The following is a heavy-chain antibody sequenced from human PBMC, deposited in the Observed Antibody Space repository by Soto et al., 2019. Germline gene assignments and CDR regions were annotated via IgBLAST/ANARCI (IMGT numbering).Heavy chain of an antibody. CDR2: ISGSGGST. CDR3: AKGYSYGPVYYYYGMDV. D-gene: IGHD5-18*01. J-gene: IGHJ6*02. Sequence: EVQLLESGGGLVQPGGSLRLSCAASGFTFSSYAMSWVRQAPGKGLEWVSAISGSGGSTYYADSVKGRFTISRDNSKNTLYLQMNSLRAEDTAVYYCAKGYSYGPVYYYYGMDVWGHGTTVTVSS. CDR1: GFTFSSYA. V-gene: IGHV3-23*01.